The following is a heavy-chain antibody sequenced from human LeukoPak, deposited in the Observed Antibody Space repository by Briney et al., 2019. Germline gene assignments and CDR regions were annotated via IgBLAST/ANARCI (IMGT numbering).Heavy chain of an antibody. CDR2: IYYSGDS. J-gene: IGHJ4*02. CDR1: GDSVSSGTYY. D-gene: IGHD6-19*01. CDR3: ARMQWRVVSGHYYFDQ. V-gene: IGHV4-61*01. Sequence: SETLSLTCTVSGDSVSSGTYYWNWMRQPPGKGLEWIGCIYYSGDSNYNPSLKSRVTMSVDTSENQFSLRLTSATAADTAVYFCARMQWRVVSGHYYFDQWGQGTRVTVSS.